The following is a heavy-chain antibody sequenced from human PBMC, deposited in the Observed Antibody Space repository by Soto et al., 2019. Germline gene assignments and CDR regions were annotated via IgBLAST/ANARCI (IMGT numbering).Heavy chain of an antibody. D-gene: IGHD6-6*01. CDR1: GFTFSSYG. Sequence: QVQLVESGGGVVQPGRSLRLSCAASGFTFSSYGMHWVRQAPGKGLEWVAVIWYDGSNKYYADSVKGPFTISRDNSKNTLYLRISSLRSEDTAVYYCAREASSSPPWGACDIWGQGTMVTVSS. V-gene: IGHV3-33*01. CDR2: IWYDGSNK. J-gene: IGHJ3*02. CDR3: AREASSSPPWGACDI.